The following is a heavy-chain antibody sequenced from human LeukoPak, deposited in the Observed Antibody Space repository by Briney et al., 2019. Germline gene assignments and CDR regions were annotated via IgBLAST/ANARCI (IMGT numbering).Heavy chain of an antibody. D-gene: IGHD6-6*01. V-gene: IGHV5-51*01. Sequence: GESLKISCETSGYIFSDYWIGWVRQMPGKGLEWMGIIYPGDSETRYSPSFQGQVTISADRSISTAYLQWSSLKASDTAMYYCARVAITGYSSSSDYFDNWGQGTLVTVSS. CDR3: ARVAITGYSSSSDYFDN. CDR2: IYPGDSET. CDR1: GYIFSDYW. J-gene: IGHJ4*02.